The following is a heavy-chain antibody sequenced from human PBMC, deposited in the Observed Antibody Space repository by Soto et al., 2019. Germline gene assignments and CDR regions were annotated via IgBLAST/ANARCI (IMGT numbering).Heavy chain of an antibody. Sequence: WGSLRLSCAASGFTFSNAWMNWVRQAPGKGLEWVGRIKSKTDGGTTDYAAPVKGRFTISRDDSKNTLYLQMNSLKTEDTAVYYCTTTYCGGDCYYDYWGQGTLVTVSS. CDR3: TTTYCGGDCYYDY. J-gene: IGHJ4*02. D-gene: IGHD2-21*02. CDR1: GFTFSNAW. V-gene: IGHV3-15*07. CDR2: IKSKTDGGTT.